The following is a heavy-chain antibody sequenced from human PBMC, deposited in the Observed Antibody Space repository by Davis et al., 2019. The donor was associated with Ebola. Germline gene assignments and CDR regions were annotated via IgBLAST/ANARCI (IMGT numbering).Heavy chain of an antibody. CDR3: ARVWVTTLDRWFDP. Sequence: ASVKVSCKASGYTFTSYAMNWVRQAPGQGLEWMGWISAYNGNTNYAQKLQGRVTMTTDTSTSTAYMELRSLRSDDTAVYYCARVWVTTLDRWFDPWGQGTLVTVSS. J-gene: IGHJ5*02. CDR1: GYTFTSYA. CDR2: ISAYNGNT. D-gene: IGHD4-17*01. V-gene: IGHV1-18*01.